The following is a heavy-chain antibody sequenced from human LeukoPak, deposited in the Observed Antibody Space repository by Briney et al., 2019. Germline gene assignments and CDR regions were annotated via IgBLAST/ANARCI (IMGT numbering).Heavy chain of an antibody. CDR3: ARVWLADAFDI. CDR1: EFTFSSYS. V-gene: IGHV3-21*01. J-gene: IGHJ3*02. CDR2: ISSSSSYI. Sequence: GGSLRLSCAASEFTFSSYSMNWVRQAPGKGLEWVSSISSSSSYIYYADSVKGRFTISRDNAKNSLYLQMNSLRAEDTAVYYCARVWLADAFDIWGQGTMVTVSS. D-gene: IGHD6-19*01.